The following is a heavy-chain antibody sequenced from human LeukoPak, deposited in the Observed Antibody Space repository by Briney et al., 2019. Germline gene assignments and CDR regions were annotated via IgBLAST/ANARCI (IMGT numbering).Heavy chain of an antibody. D-gene: IGHD6-13*01. J-gene: IGHJ4*02. CDR3: AGGYIAADLDY. Sequence: GRSLRLSCAASGFTFSSYAVHWVRQAPGKGLEWVAVLSYDGSNKYYADSVKGRFTISRDNSKNTLYLQMDSLRAEDTAVYYCAGGYIAADLDYWGQGTLITVSS. CDR2: LSYDGSNK. CDR1: GFTFSSYA. V-gene: IGHV3-30-3*01.